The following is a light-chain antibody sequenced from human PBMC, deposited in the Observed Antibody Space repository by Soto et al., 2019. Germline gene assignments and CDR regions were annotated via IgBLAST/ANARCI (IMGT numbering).Light chain of an antibody. V-gene: IGKV1-12*01. CDR2: DTS. Sequence: DIQMTQSPSFVSASVGDRVTITCRASQGISAWLAWYQQQPGKAPKLLIYDTSILESGVPSRFSGSGSGIHFTLTIGSLQPEDFGTYYCQQSYRFPFTFGQGTKLEIK. CDR1: QGISAW. J-gene: IGKJ2*01. CDR3: QQSYRFPFT.